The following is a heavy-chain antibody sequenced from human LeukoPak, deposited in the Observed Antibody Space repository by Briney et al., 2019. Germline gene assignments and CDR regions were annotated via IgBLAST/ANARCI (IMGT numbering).Heavy chain of an antibody. J-gene: IGHJ4*02. Sequence: PSETLSLTCAVYGGSFSGYYWSWIRQPPGKGLVWIGEINHSGSTNYNPSLKSRVTISVDTSKNQFSLKLSSVTAADTAVYYCARTRVLVVYASGGYYYFDYWGQGTLVTVSS. CDR2: INHSGST. D-gene: IGHD2-8*02. V-gene: IGHV4-34*01. CDR1: GGSFSGYY. CDR3: ARTRVLVVYASGGYYYFDY.